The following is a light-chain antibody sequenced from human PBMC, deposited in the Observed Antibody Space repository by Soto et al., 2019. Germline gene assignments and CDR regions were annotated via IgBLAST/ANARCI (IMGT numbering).Light chain of an antibody. Sequence: DIQMTQSPSSLSASVGDRVTITCRASQSIRSYLNWYQQKPGKAPKLLIYATFSLQSGVPSRFSGSGSGTDFTLTISSLQPEDFATYYCQHSYSTPRTFGQGTKVDIK. J-gene: IGKJ1*01. CDR3: QHSYSTPRT. CDR2: ATF. V-gene: IGKV1-39*01. CDR1: QSIRSY.